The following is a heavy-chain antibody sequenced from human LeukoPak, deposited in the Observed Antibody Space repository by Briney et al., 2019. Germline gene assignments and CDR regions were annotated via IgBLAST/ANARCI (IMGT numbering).Heavy chain of an antibody. V-gene: IGHV4-61*02. CDR3: ARDGYSGNDGI. J-gene: IGHJ4*02. D-gene: IGHD5-12*01. CDR1: GGSISSGSYY. Sequence: SQTLSLTCTVSGGSISSGSYYWGWLRQPAGTGLEWIGRIYTIGSTNYNPSLKSRVTISVDTSKNQFSLKLSSVTAADTAVYYCARDGYSGNDGIWGRGTLVTVSS. CDR2: IYTIGST.